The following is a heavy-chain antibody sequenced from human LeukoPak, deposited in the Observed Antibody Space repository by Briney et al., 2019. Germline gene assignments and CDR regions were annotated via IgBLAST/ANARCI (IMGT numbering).Heavy chain of an antibody. Sequence: GGSLRLSCAASGFTFSGYAMSWVRQAPGKGLEWVSAISGSGGSTYYADSVKGRFTISRGNSKNTLYLQMNSLRAEDTAVYYCAKDPYSGSYYDYWGQGTLVTVSS. V-gene: IGHV3-23*01. CDR2: ISGSGGST. J-gene: IGHJ4*02. CDR1: GFTFSGYA. CDR3: AKDPYSGSYYDY. D-gene: IGHD1-26*01.